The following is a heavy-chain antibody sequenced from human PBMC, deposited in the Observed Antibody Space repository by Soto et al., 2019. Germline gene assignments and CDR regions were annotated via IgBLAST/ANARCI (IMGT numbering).Heavy chain of an antibody. J-gene: IGHJ5*02. V-gene: IGHV4-31*03. CDR1: GGSISSGGYY. D-gene: IGHD6-13*01. CDR2: IYYSGST. Sequence: SETLSLTCTVSGGSISSGGYYWSWIRQHPGKGLEWIGYIYYSGSTYYNPSLKSRVTISVDTSKNQFSLKLSSVTAADTAVYYCARGIYSSSWDGENWFDPWGQGTLVTVSS. CDR3: ARGIYSSSWDGENWFDP.